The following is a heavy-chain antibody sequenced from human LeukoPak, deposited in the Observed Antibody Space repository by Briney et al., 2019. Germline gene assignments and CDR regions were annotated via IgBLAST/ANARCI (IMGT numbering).Heavy chain of an antibody. V-gene: IGHV3-21*01. Sequence: KAGGSLRLSCAASGFTFSSYSMNWVRQAPGKGLEWVSSISSSSSYIYYADSVKGRFTISRDNAKNSLYLQMNSLRAEDTAVYYCARDRSNMVIRRESLGYWGQGTLVTVSS. CDR2: ISSSSSYI. CDR3: ARDRSNMVIRRESLGY. D-gene: IGHD3-22*01. CDR1: GFTFSSYS. J-gene: IGHJ4*02.